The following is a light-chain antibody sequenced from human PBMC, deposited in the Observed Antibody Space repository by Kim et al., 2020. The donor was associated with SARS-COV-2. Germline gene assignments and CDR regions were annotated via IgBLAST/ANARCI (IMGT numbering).Light chain of an antibody. CDR3: HQRNNPLT. J-gene: IGKJ4*01. CDR2: DAS. CDR1: QSVSSS. V-gene: IGKV3-11*01. Sequence: PGERATLSCRASQSVSSSLAWYQQKPGQAPRLVIYDASNRATGIPARFSGSGSGTDFTLTISSLEPEDFAVYYCHQRNNPLTFGGGTMVDIK.